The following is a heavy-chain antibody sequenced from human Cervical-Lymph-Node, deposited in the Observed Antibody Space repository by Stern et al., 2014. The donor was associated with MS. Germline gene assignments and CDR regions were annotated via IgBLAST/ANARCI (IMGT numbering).Heavy chain of an antibody. Sequence: VQLVESGGGVVQPGRSLRLSCEASGVTLTNYALHWVRQAPGKGLAWVAFVSYDGSNKYYADSAKGRFTISRDNSKNTVFLQMDSLRPEDTALYFCARAGTNGWYGSSYFDYWGQGTLVTVSS. V-gene: IGHV3-30-3*01. D-gene: IGHD6-19*01. J-gene: IGHJ4*02. CDR3: ARAGTNGWYGSSYFDY. CDR2: VSYDGSNK. CDR1: GVTLTNYA.